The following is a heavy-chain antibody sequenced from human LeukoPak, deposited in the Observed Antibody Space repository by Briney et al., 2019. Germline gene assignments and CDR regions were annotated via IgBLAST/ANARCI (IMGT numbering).Heavy chain of an antibody. CDR3: ARDLGIVVVPAAADY. Sequence: GGSLRLSCAASGFTFSSYSMNWVRQAPGKGLEWVSSISSSGSYIYYADSVKGRFTISRDNAKNSLYLQMNSLRAEDTAVYYCARDLGIVVVPAAADYWGQGTLVTVSS. CDR1: GFTFSSYS. CDR2: ISSSGSYI. V-gene: IGHV3-21*01. D-gene: IGHD2-2*01. J-gene: IGHJ4*02.